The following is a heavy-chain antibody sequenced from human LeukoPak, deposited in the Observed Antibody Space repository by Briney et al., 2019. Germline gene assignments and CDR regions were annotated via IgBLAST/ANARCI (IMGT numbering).Heavy chain of an antibody. Sequence: GESLKISCKGSGYSFTSYWIGWVRQMPGKGLEWMGNIYPGDSDTRNSPSFQGQVNNSADKSISTAYLQWSSLKASDTAMYYCAFCGDDLGRGLRWGQGTLVTVSS. CDR1: GYSFTSYW. J-gene: IGHJ4*02. D-gene: IGHD2-21*01. V-gene: IGHV5-51*01. CDR3: AFCGDDLGRGLR. CDR2: IYPGDSDT.